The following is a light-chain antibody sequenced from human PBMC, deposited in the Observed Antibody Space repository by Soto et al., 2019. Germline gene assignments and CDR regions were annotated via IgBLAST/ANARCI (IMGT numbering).Light chain of an antibody. J-gene: IGLJ2*01. V-gene: IGLV1-40*01. CDR3: QSYDSGVSASV. CDR1: SSNIGAGFD. Sequence: QSVLTQPPSVSGAPGQRVSISCSGSSSNIGAGFDVHWYQQFPGAAPKLLIYSDVNRPSGVPYRFSASKSGTSASLTITGLQTEDGAHYYCQSYDSGVSASVFGGGTKVTVL. CDR2: SDV.